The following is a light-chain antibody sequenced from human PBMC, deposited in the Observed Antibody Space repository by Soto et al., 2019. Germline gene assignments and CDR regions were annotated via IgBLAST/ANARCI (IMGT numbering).Light chain of an antibody. V-gene: IGKV3-11*01. CDR2: DAS. CDR3: QQRSSPLT. J-gene: IGKJ4*01. Sequence: EIVLTQSPATLSLSPGERATLSCRASQSVSSYLAWYQQKPGQAPRLLIYDASNRATGIPARFSGSGSGTDFTLTISSLEREDFAVYYCQQRSSPLTFGGGTKVEIK. CDR1: QSVSSY.